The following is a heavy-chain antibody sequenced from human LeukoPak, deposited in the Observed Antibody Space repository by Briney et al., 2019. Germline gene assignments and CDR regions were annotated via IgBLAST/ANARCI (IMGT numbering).Heavy chain of an antibody. CDR3: ARDRSSSWGFDY. V-gene: IGHV4-4*07. CDR1: DDSISDYY. J-gene: IGHJ4*02. D-gene: IGHD6-13*01. Sequence: SETLSLTCTVSDDSISDYYRGWILQPAGKGLEWIGRIYTSGSTNYNPSLKSRVTMSVDTSKNQFSLKLSSVTAADTAVYYCARDRSSSWGFDYWGQGTLVTVSS. CDR2: IYTSGST.